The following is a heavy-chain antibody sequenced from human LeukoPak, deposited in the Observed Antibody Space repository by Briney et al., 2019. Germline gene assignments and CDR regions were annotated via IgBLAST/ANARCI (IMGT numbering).Heavy chain of an antibody. J-gene: IGHJ4*02. D-gene: IGHD3-22*01. CDR3: AKGVTMIVVVPYY. Sequence: GGSLRLSCEASGFTFSNYRIHWVRQAPGKGLEWVSAISGSGGSTYHADSVKGRFTIPRDNSKNTLYLQMNSLRAEDTAVYYCAKGVTMIVVVPYYWGQGTLVTVSS. CDR2: ISGSGGST. V-gene: IGHV3-23*01. CDR1: GFTFSNYR.